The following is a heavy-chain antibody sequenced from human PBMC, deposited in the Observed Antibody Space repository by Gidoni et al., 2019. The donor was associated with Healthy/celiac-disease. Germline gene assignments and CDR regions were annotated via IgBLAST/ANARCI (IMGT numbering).Heavy chain of an antibody. CDR2: ISSSSSYT. J-gene: IGHJ4*02. CDR1: GFTFSDYY. CDR3: ARDAGGDYFPYYFDY. D-gene: IGHD4-17*01. V-gene: IGHV3-11*06. Sequence: QVQLVESGGGLVKPGGSLRLSCAASGFTFSDYYMSWIRQAPGKGLEWVSYISSSSSYTNYADSVKGRFTISRDNAKNSLYLQMNSLRAEDTAVYYCARDAGGDYFPYYFDYWGQGTLVTVSS.